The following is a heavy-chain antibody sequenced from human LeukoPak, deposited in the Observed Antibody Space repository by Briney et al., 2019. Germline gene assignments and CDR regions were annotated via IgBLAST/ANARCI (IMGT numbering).Heavy chain of an antibody. V-gene: IGHV4-59*08. J-gene: IGHJ4*02. Sequence: PSETLSLTCTVSGGSISGYYWSWIRQPPGKGLEYIGYIYYSGSTNYTPSLKSRVTISVGTSKNQFSLMLSSVTAADTAVHYCASTWVVVAANVYFDYWGQGTLVTVSS. CDR1: GGSISGYY. D-gene: IGHD2-15*01. CDR3: ASTWVVVAANVYFDY. CDR2: IYYSGST.